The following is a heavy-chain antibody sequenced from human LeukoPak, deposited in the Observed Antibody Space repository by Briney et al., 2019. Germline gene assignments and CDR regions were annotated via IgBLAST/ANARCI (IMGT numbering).Heavy chain of an antibody. V-gene: IGHV5-51*01. J-gene: IGHJ5*02. CDR1: GYSFTSYW. CDR3: ARHGLYYDFWSGYYWFDP. CDR2: IYPGDSDT. Sequence: GESLKISCKGSGYSFTSYWIGWVRQMPGKGLEWMGIIYPGDSDTRYSPSFQGQVTISADKSISTAYLQWSSLKASDTAMYYCARHGLYYDFWSGYYWFDPWGQGTLVTVSS. D-gene: IGHD3-3*01.